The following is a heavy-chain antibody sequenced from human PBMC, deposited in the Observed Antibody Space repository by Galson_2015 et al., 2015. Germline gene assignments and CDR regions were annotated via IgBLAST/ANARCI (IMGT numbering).Heavy chain of an antibody. CDR2: ISGGGGNI. V-gene: IGHV3-23*01. Sequence: SLRLSCAASGFTFGSCPMSWVRQAPGKGLEWVSSISGGGGNIFYAESVKGRFTISRDNSKNTVYVQMNSLRADDTAIYYCAKKEGGLMPFDSWGQGTLVTVSS. D-gene: IGHD3-16*01. CDR3: AKKEGGLMPFDS. CDR1: GFTFGSCP. J-gene: IGHJ4*02.